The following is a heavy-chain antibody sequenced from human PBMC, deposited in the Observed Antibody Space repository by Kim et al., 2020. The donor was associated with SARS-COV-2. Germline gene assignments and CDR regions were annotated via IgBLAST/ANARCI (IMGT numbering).Heavy chain of an antibody. J-gene: IGHJ3*02. CDR2: IKQDGSEK. V-gene: IGHV3-7*03. D-gene: IGHD5-18*01. Sequence: GGSLRLSCAASGFTFSSYWMSWVRQAPGKGLEWVANIKQDGSEKYYVDSVKGRFTISRDNAKNSLYLQMNSLRAEDTAVYYCASIATFYSYGIDAFDIWGQGTMVTVSS. CDR3: ASIATFYSYGIDAFDI. CDR1: GFTFSSYW.